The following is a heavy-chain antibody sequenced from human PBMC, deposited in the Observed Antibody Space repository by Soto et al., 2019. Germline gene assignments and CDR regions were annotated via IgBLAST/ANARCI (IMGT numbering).Heavy chain of an antibody. CDR2: INPSGGST. CDR3: ARGRSDGKVWGRYPLGHGAFDI. CDR1: GYTITSYY. D-gene: IGHD3-16*01. J-gene: IGHJ3*02. V-gene: IGHV1-46*01. Sequence: ASVKVSCKASGYTITSYYLHWVRQAPGQGLEWMGIINPSGGSTGYAQKFQGRVTLTREMYTSTVYMELSSLRSDDTAVYYCARGRSDGKVWGRYPLGHGAFDIWGQGTLVTVSS.